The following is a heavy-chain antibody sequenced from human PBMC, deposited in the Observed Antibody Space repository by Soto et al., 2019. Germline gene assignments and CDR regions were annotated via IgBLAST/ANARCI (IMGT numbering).Heavy chain of an antibody. CDR2: ISHNGVNK. V-gene: IGHV3-30*18. J-gene: IGHJ4*02. CDR3: AKTGAVAAMGYHFDC. CDR1: GFTFSSYG. D-gene: IGHD6-19*01. Sequence: QVQLVESGGGVVQPGTSLRLSCAASGFTFSSYGIYWVRQAPGKGLEWVAVISHNGVNKQYADSVKGRFTISRDNSKNTPYLQMSSLRPDDTAFYYCAKTGAVAAMGYHFDCWGQGTLVTVSS.